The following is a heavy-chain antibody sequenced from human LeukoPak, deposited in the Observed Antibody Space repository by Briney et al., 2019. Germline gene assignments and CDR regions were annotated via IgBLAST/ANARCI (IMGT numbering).Heavy chain of an antibody. J-gene: IGHJ4*02. CDR2: ISSSSSYI. V-gene: IGHV3-21*01. D-gene: IGHD4-17*01. CDR1: GFTFSSYA. Sequence: GGSLRLSCAASGFTFSSYAMSWVRQAPGKGLEWVSSISSSSSYIYYADSMKGRFTISRDNAKNSLYLQMNSLRAEDTAVYYCAGRSDYGERGYWGQGTLVTVSS. CDR3: AGRSDYGERGY.